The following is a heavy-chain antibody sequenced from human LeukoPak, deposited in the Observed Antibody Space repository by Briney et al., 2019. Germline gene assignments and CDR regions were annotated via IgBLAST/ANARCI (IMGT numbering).Heavy chain of an antibody. D-gene: IGHD5-12*01. CDR3: AKSMLTGYSGYVSFDY. V-gene: IGHV3-23*01. CDR2: ICVSGGST. J-gene: IGHJ4*02. CDR1: GFTFSSYA. Sequence: GGSLRLSCAASGFTFSSYAMRWVRQAPGKGVEGVSAICVSGGSTSLPASVTARFTFSTHNSKNTLYLQMNSLRAEHTAVYYCAKSMLTGYSGYVSFDYWGQGTLVTVSS.